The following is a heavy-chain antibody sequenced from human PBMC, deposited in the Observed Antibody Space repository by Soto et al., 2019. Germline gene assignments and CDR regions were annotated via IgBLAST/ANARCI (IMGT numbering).Heavy chain of an antibody. V-gene: IGHV1-69*01. D-gene: IGHD2-2*01. CDR3: ARSQGSSTSLEIYYYYYYGMDV. CDR1: GATFGGYA. CDR2: IIPITATA. J-gene: IGHJ6*02. Sequence: QVQLVQSGAGGKRPGSSVKFSSKASGATFGGYAFTWVRRAPGQGLEWMGGIIPITATANYAQKFQGRVTITADESTSTASMQLSSLRSEDTAVYYCARSQGSSTSLEIYYYYYYGMDVWGQGTTVTVSS.